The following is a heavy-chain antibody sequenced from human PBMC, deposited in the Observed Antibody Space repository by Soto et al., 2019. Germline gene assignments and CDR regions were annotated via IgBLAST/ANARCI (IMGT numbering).Heavy chain of an antibody. J-gene: IGHJ5*02. CDR2: ISSSSSTI. D-gene: IGHD6-13*01. CDR3: AREGSSWFNWFEP. V-gene: IGHV3-48*01. Sequence: EVQLVESGGGLVQPGGSLRLSCAASGFTFSSYSMNWVRQAPGKGLEWVSYISSSSSTIYYADSVQGRFTISRDNAKNSLYLQRNSLRAEDTAVYYCAREGSSWFNWFEPWGQGTLVTVSS. CDR1: GFTFSSYS.